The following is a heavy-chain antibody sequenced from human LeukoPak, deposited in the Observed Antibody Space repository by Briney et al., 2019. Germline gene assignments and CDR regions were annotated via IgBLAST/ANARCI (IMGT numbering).Heavy chain of an antibody. D-gene: IGHD3-10*01. CDR2: INGDGSST. V-gene: IGHV3-74*01. CDR1: GFRFSSSW. Sequence: GGSLRLSCAASGFRFSSSWMHWVRQGPGKGLVWVSRINGDGSSTTYADSVQGRFTISRDNAKNTLYLQMNSLRAEDTAVYYCAKDHGSGSVFDYWGQGTLVTVSS. CDR3: AKDHGSGSVFDY. J-gene: IGHJ4*02.